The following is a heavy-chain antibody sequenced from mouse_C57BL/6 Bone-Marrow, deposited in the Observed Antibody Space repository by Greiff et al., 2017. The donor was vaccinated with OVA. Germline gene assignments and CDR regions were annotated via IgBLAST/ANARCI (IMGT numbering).Heavy chain of an antibody. CDR2: IDPENGDT. D-gene: IGHD2-1*01. Sequence: LVESGAELVRPGASVKLSCTASGFNIKDDYMHWVKQRPEQGLEWIGWIDPENGDTEYASKFQGKATITADTSSNTAYLQLSSLTSEDTAVYYCTIYYGNYWFAYWGQGTLVTVSA. CDR3: TIYYGNYWFAY. CDR1: GFNIKDDY. J-gene: IGHJ3*01. V-gene: IGHV14-4*01.